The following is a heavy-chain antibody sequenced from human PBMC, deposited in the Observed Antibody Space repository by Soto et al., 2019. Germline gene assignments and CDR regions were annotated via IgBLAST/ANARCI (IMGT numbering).Heavy chain of an antibody. CDR3: AKDSGGYPGGYFDY. CDR1: GFTFSSYA. CDR2: ISGSGGST. J-gene: IGHJ4*02. V-gene: IGHV3-23*01. Sequence: GGSLRLSCAASGFTFSSYAMSWFRQAPGKGLEWVSAISGSGGSTYYADSVKGRFTISRENSKNTLYLQMNSLRAEDTAVYYCAKDSGGYPGGYFDYWGQGTLVTVS. D-gene: IGHD3-22*01.